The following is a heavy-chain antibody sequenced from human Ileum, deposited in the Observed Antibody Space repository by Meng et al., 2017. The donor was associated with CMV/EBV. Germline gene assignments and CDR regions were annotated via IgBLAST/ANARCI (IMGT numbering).Heavy chain of an antibody. CDR2: INPNSGGT. CDR3: AREAAPRYGMDV. D-gene: IGHD2-15*01. Sequence: CKASGYTFTGYYMHWVRQAPGQGLEWMGWINPNSGGTNYAQKFQGRVTMTRDTSISTAYMELSRLRSDDTAVYYCAREAAPRYGMDVWGQGTTVTVSS. CDR1: GYTFTGYY. V-gene: IGHV1-2*02. J-gene: IGHJ6*02.